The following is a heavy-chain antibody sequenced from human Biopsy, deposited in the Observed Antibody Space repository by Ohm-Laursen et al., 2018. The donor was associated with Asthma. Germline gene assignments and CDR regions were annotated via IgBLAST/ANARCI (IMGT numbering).Heavy chain of an antibody. CDR2: HDHEEGGT. CDR3: ASDFPKDYVRYNFQF. Sequence: ASVKVSCKISGYSLTDLSMHWVRQAPGQGLEWMGGHDHEEGGTVNAWRFQGRVTMTEDTSTDTAYMELSSLSSDDTAVYYCASDFPKDYVRYNFQFWGQGTLATVSS. CDR1: GYSLTDLS. V-gene: IGHV1-24*01. D-gene: IGHD4-17*01. J-gene: IGHJ4*02.